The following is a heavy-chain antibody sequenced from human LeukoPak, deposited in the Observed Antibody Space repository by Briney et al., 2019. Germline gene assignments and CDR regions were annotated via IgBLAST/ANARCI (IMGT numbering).Heavy chain of an antibody. Sequence: PGGSLRLSCAASGFTFSSYAMHWVRQAPGKGLEWVAVISYDGSNKYYADSVKGRFTISRDNSKNTLYLQMNSLRADDTAVYYCAKTPKNYDSSGGGGFDYLGQGTLVTVSS. CDR3: AKTPKNYDSSGGGGFDY. CDR2: ISYDGSNK. J-gene: IGHJ4*02. CDR1: GFTFSSYA. V-gene: IGHV3-30*04. D-gene: IGHD3-22*01.